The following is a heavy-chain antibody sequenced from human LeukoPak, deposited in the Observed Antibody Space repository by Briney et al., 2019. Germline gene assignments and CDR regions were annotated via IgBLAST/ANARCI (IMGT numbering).Heavy chain of an antibody. D-gene: IGHD4-11*01. CDR1: GGAFSGSY. CDR3: ARGSRNYNNYEGADY. CDR2: INHSGDT. Sequence: SETLSLTGAVYGGAFSGSYWSWIRQPPGKGLDWIGEINHSGDTKYNPSLKSRVSMSVDVSKAQVSPKRTSLTAADTAVYYCARGSRNYNNYEGADYWGQGNLVTVSS. J-gene: IGHJ4*02. V-gene: IGHV4-34*01.